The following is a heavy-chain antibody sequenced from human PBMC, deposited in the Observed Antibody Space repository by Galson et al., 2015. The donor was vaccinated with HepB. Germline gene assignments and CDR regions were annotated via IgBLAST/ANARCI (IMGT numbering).Heavy chain of an antibody. D-gene: IGHD4-17*01. V-gene: IGHV3-23*01. CDR3: ANRHGDYGHYYNGMDV. J-gene: IGHJ6*02. Sequence: SLRLACAAGGFTFSSSRCGMGCGSPAPGEGLVWVLSTSCSGASRFYADSGKVWISSFIDGCTITLLLHINSLRAEDTAVYYCANRHGDYGHYYNGMDVWGQGTTVIVSS. CDR2: TSCSGASR. CDR1: GFTFSSSRCG.